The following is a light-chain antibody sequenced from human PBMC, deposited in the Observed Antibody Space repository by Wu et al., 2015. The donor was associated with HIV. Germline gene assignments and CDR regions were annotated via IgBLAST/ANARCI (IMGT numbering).Light chain of an antibody. V-gene: IGKV3-15*01. CDR2: DSS. CDR1: QSVGRD. Sequence: EVLMTQSPATLSVSPGERATLSCRTSQSVGRDLAWYQQKPGQAPRLLIYDSSTRAPGIPDRFSGSGSGTEFTLTISSLQSEDLADYYCQQYDDSASVLGFGRGDQ. J-gene: IGKJ2*03. CDR3: QQYDDSASVLG.